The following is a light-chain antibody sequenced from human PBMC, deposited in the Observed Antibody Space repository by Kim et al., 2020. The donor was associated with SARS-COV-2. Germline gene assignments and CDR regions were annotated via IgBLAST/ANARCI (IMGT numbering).Light chain of an antibody. CDR3: SSYTSSSTLV. CDR1: SSDVGGYNY. V-gene: IGLV2-14*03. CDR2: DVN. Sequence: GQSITISCTGTSSDVGGYNYVSWYQQHPGKVPKLMIYDVNSRPSGVSNRFSGSKSGNTASLTISGLQTEDEADYYCSSYTSSSTLVFGAGTQLTVL. J-gene: IGLJ2*01.